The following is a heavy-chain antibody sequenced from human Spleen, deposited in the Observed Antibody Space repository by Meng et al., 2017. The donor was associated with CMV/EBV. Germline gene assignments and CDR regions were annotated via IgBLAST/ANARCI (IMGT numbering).Heavy chain of an antibody. D-gene: IGHD2-21*01. Sequence: YGGSFSGYYWSWIRQPPGKGLEWIGEINHSGSTNYNPSLTSRVTISVDTSKNQFSLKLSSVTAADTAVYYCARVVENTWANYGMDVWGQGTTVTVSS. CDR3: ARVVENTWANYGMDV. CDR2: INHSGST. CDR1: GGSFSGYY. V-gene: IGHV4-34*01. J-gene: IGHJ6*02.